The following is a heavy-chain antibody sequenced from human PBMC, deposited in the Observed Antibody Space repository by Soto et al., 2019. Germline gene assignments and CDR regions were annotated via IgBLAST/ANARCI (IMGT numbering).Heavy chain of an antibody. V-gene: IGHV3-30*03. CDR3: AGGQYYFDY. Sequence: QVQLVESGGGVVQPGRSLRLSCAASGFPFSSYGMHWVRQAPGKGLDWVALISYDGTNQYYADSVKGRFTDSRDNSTNTLYLHMSSLRAEDTAVYYCAGGQYYFDYCGQGTLVSVSS. CDR1: GFPFSSYG. CDR2: ISYDGTNQ. J-gene: IGHJ4*02. D-gene: IGHD2-15*01.